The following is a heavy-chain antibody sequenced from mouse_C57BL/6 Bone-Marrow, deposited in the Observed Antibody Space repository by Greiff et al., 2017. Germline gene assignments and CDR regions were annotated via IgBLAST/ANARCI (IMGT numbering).Heavy chain of an antibody. D-gene: IGHD1-1*01. V-gene: IGHV1-64*01. CDR2: IHPNSGST. CDR3: ARRGDYYGSSPYYFDY. J-gene: IGHJ2*01. Sequence: VQLQQPGAELVKPGASVKLSCKASGSTFTSYWMHWVKQRPGQGLEWIGMIHPNSGSTNYNEKFKSKAILTVDKSSSTAYMQLSSLTSADSAVYYCARRGDYYGSSPYYFDYWGQGTTLTVSS. CDR1: GSTFTSYW.